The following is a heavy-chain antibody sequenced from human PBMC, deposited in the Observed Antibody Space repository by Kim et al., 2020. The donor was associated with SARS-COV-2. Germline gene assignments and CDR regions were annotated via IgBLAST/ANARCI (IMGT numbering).Heavy chain of an antibody. CDR3: AREGCSSTSCYSGAFDI. D-gene: IGHD2-2*01. J-gene: IGHJ3*02. V-gene: IGHV3-66*01. CDR2: IYSGGST. CDR1: GFTVSSNY. Sequence: GGSLRLSCAASGFTVSSNYMSWVRQAPGKGLEWVSVIYSGGSTYYADSVKGRFTISRDNSKNTLYLQMNSLRAEDTAVYYCAREGCSSTSCYSGAFDIWGQGTMVTVSS.